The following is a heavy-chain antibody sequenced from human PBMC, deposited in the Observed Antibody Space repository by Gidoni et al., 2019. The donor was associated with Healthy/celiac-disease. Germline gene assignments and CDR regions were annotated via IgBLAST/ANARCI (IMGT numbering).Heavy chain of an antibody. J-gene: IGHJ6*02. CDR1: GYPFTGYY. Sequence: QVQLVQSGAEVKKPGASVKVSCKASGYPFTGYYMHWVRQAPGQGLEWMGWINPNSGGTNYAQKFQGWVTMTRDTSISTAYMELSRLRSDDTAVYYCARDHGSYGHLDYYYYGMDVWGQGTTVTVSS. V-gene: IGHV1-2*04. CDR2: INPNSGGT. CDR3: ARDHGSYGHLDYYYYGMDV. D-gene: IGHD1-26*01.